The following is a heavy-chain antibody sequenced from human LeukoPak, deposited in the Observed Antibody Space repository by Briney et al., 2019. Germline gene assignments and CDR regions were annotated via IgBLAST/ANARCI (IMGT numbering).Heavy chain of an antibody. CDR2: ISSSGSTI. J-gene: IGHJ6*02. Sequence: GGSLRLSCAASGFTFSDYYMSWIRQAPGKGLEWVSYISSSGSTIYYADSVKGRFTISRDNAKNSLYLQMNSLRAEDTAVYYCALSGYSSSWSPRYYYGMDVWGQGTTVTVSS. D-gene: IGHD6-13*01. CDR3: ALSGYSSSWSPRYYYGMDV. V-gene: IGHV3-11*01. CDR1: GFTFSDYY.